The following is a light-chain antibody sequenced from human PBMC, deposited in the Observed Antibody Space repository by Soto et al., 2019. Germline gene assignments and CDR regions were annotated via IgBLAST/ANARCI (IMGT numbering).Light chain of an antibody. J-gene: IGLJ2*01. CDR1: SSNIGAGYD. CDR3: QSYDSSLSVV. Sequence: QSVLTQPPSVSGAPGQRVTISCTGSSSNIGAGYDVHWYQQLPGTAPKLLIYGNSNRPSGVPDRFSGSKSGTSDSLDITGLQAEDEADYYCQSYDSSLSVVFGGGTQLTVL. CDR2: GNS. V-gene: IGLV1-40*01.